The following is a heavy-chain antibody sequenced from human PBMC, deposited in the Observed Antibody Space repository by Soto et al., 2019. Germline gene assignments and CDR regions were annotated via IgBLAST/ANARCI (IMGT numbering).Heavy chain of an antibody. J-gene: IGHJ4*02. CDR2: GYYSGSI. D-gene: IGHD3-16*01. CDR3: AKAWTLTVVNNLGFDS. V-gene: IGHV4-59*01. CDR1: DGSITDYY. Sequence: QVQLQESGPGLVKPSETLSLTCTVSDGSITDYYWTWIRQPPGKALEWIGYGYYSGSIHYNPSLKTRVTRSVDTSENKFPLRLTSVTAADRAVYYCAKAWTLTVVNNLGFDSWGQGTLVAVSS.